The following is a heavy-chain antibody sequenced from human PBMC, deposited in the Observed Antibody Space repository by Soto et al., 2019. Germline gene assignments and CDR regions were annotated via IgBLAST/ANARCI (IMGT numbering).Heavy chain of an antibody. CDR1: GFTFSSYA. D-gene: IGHD5-18*01. J-gene: IGHJ5*02. CDR2: ISGSADST. Sequence: PGGSLRLSCAASGFTFSSYAMSWVRQAPGKGLEWISGISGSADSTYYADAVKGRFTISRENSKNTLYLQMNSLRAEDTAVYYCATGYSYAPFHPWGKGTLVTVSS. V-gene: IGHV3-23*01. CDR3: ATGYSYAPFHP.